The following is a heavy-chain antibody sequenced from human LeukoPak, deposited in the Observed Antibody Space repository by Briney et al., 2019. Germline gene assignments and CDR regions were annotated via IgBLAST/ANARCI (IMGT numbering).Heavy chain of an antibody. D-gene: IGHD3-22*01. J-gene: IGHJ4*02. CDR1: GGTFSRYA. V-gene: IGHV1-69*01. Sequence: SVKVSCKASGGTFSRYAISWVRQAPGQGLEWMEGSIPIFGTANYAQKFQGRVTITADESTSTAYMELSSLRSDDTAVYYCARDAAIYDSNGYYYLWWGQGTLVTVSS. CDR2: SIPIFGTA. CDR3: ARDAAIYDSNGYYYLW.